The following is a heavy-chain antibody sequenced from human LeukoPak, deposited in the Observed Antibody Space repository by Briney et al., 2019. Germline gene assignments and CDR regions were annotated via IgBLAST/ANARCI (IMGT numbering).Heavy chain of an antibody. J-gene: IGHJ4*02. CDR2: ISYDGSNK. V-gene: IGHV3-30-3*01. Sequence: GRSLRLSCAASGFTFSSYAMHWVRQAPGKGLEWVAVISYDGSNKYYADSVKGRFTISRDNSKNTLYLQMNSLRAEDTAVYYCAREVIVATTYYFDYRGQGTLVTVSS. CDR1: GFTFSSYA. CDR3: AREVIVATTYYFDY. D-gene: IGHD5-12*01.